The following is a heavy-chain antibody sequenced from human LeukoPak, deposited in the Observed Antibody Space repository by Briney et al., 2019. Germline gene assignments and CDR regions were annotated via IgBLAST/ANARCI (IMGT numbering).Heavy chain of an antibody. CDR1: GYTFTSYG. CDR2: ISAYNGNT. Sequence: ASVKVSCKASGYTFTSYGISWVLQAPGQGLEWMGWISAYNGNTNYAQKLQGRVTMTTDTSTSTAHMELRSLRSDDTAVYYCASNLAYSSGWYYPAYWGQGTLVTVSS. V-gene: IGHV1-18*01. D-gene: IGHD6-19*01. CDR3: ASNLAYSSGWYYPAY. J-gene: IGHJ4*02.